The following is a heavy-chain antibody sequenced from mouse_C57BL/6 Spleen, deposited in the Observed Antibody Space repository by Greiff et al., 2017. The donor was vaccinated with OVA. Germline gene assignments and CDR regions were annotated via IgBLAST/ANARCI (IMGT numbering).Heavy chain of an antibody. D-gene: IGHD1-1*01. Sequence: VQLQRSGPGLVAPSQSLSITCTVSGFSLTSYAISWVRQPPGKGLEWLGVIWTGGGTNYNSALKSRLSISKDNSKSQVFLKMNSLQTDDTARYYCARNSDTTVVAGFDYWGQGTTLTVSS. CDR3: ARNSDTTVVAGFDY. J-gene: IGHJ2*01. CDR1: GFSLTSYA. V-gene: IGHV2-9-1*01. CDR2: IWTGGGT.